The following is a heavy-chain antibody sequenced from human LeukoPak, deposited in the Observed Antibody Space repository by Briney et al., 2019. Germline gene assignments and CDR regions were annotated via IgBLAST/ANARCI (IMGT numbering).Heavy chain of an antibody. Sequence: ASVKVSCKASGYTFTSYGISWVRQAPGQGLEWMGWISAYNGNTNYAQKLQGRVTMTTDTSTSTAYMELRSLRSDDTAVYYCARVYDFWSGYPDAFDIWGQGTMVTVSS. CDR2: ISAYNGNT. V-gene: IGHV1-18*01. D-gene: IGHD3-3*01. CDR3: ARVYDFWSGYPDAFDI. CDR1: GYTFTSYG. J-gene: IGHJ3*02.